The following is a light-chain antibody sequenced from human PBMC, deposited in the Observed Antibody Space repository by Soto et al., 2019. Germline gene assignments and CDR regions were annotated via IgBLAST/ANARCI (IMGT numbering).Light chain of an antibody. CDR2: GVS. J-gene: IGKJ3*01. CDR3: QQYNDWPFT. V-gene: IGKV3-15*01. CDR1: QSVSSY. Sequence: EIVLTQSPATLSLSPGERATLSCRASQSVSSYLAWYQQKPGQAPRLLIYGVSTRATGIPARFSGSESGTEFTLTISSLQSEDFAVYYCQQYNDWPFTFGPGTKVEIK.